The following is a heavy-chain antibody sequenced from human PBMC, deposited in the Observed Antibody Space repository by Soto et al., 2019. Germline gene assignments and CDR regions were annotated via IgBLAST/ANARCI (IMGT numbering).Heavy chain of an antibody. J-gene: IGHJ5*02. Sequence: SETLSLTCVVSGGSISSGGYSWSWIRHPPGKGLEWIGYIHYSGNTYYNPSLKSRVTISVDKSKNQFSLKLSSVTAADTAVYYCARAYYDTDGYSLDPWGQGTLVTVSS. CDR3: ARAYYDTDGYSLDP. CDR2: IHYSGNT. D-gene: IGHD3-22*01. V-gene: IGHV4-30-2*01. CDR1: GGSISSGGYS.